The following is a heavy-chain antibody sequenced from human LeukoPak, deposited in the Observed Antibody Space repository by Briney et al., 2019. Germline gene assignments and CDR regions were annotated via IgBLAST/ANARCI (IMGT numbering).Heavy chain of an antibody. J-gene: IGHJ6*02. CDR2: IKSKTDGRTT. CDR3: TTGLIAVAGTQRVDYYYGMDV. V-gene: IGHV3-15*01. Sequence: GGSLRLSCAASGFTFSNAWMSWVRQAPGKALEWVGRIKSKTDGRTTDYAAPVKGRFTISRDDSKKTLYLQMNSLKTEDTAVYYCTTGLIAVAGTQRVDYYYGMDVWGQGTTVTVSS. D-gene: IGHD6-19*01. CDR1: GFTFSNAW.